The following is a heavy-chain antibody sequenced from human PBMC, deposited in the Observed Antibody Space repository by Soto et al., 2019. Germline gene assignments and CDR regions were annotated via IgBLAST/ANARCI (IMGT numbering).Heavy chain of an antibody. J-gene: IGHJ6*02. V-gene: IGHV1-8*01. Sequence: GASGKVSCKASGYTFTSYDINWVRQATGQGLEWMGWMNPNSGNTGYAQKFQGRVTMTRNTSTSTVYMELSSLRSEDTAVYYCARDSDSDTAMRDHYYYYYGMDVWGQGTTVTVSS. CDR2: MNPNSGNT. D-gene: IGHD5-18*01. CDR1: GYTFTSYD. CDR3: ARDSDSDTAMRDHYYYYYGMDV.